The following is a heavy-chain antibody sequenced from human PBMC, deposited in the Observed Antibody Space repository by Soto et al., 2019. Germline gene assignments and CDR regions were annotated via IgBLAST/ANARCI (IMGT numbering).Heavy chain of an antibody. D-gene: IGHD1-1*01. V-gene: IGHV3-74*01. CDR2: INSDGSNT. CDR1: GFTFSNYW. Sequence: GGSLRLSCAASGFTFSNYWIHWVRQAPGKGLLWVSRINSDGSNTGYADSVKGRFTISRDNAKNTLYLQMNSLRAEDTAVYYCVRDGTTSSLAYWGQGNLVTVPS. CDR3: VRDGTTSSLAY. J-gene: IGHJ4*02.